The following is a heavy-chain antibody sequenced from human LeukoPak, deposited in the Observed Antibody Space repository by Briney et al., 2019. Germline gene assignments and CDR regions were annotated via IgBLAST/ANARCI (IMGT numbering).Heavy chain of an antibody. CDR1: GFTFSSYS. CDR3: ARGGDITMIVVVPFDY. Sequence: QSGGSLRLSCAASGFTFSSYSMNWVRQAPGKGLEWVSSISSSSSYIYYADSVKGRFTISRDSAKNSLYLQMNSLRAEDTAVYYCARGGDITMIVVVPFDYWGQGTLVTVSS. V-gene: IGHV3-21*01. CDR2: ISSSSSYI. D-gene: IGHD3-22*01. J-gene: IGHJ4*02.